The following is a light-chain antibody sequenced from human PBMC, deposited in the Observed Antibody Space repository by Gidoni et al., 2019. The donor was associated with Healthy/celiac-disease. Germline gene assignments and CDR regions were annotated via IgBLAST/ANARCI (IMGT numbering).Light chain of an antibody. Sequence: QSVLTHPPSASGTPGQRVTISCSGSSANIGSNTVNWYQQLPGTAPKLLIYSNKQRPSGVPDRFSGSKSGTSASLAISGLQSEDEADYYCAAWDDSLNGWVVGGGTKLTVL. CDR2: SNK. V-gene: IGLV1-44*01. J-gene: IGLJ3*02. CDR1: SANIGSNT. CDR3: AAWDDSLNGWV.